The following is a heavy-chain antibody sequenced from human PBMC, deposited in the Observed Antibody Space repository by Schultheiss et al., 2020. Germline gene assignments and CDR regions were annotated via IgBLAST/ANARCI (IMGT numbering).Heavy chain of an antibody. CDR3: AKHLAVAGTSFDY. V-gene: IGHV3-20*04. CDR2: INWNGGST. CDR1: GFTFDDYA. J-gene: IGHJ4*02. D-gene: IGHD6-19*01. Sequence: GGSLRLSCVASGFTFDDYAMHWVRLRPGKGLEWVSGINWNGGSTGYADSVKGRFTISRDNSKNMLYLQMNSLRAEDTAVYYCAKHLAVAGTSFDYWGQGTLVTVSS.